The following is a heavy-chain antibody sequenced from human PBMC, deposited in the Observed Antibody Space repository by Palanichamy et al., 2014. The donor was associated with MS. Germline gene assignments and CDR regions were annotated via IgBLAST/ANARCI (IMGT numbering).Heavy chain of an antibody. J-gene: IGHJ6*02. V-gene: IGHV1-18*04. D-gene: IGHD3-10*01. CDR1: GYTFSNYG. Sequence: QVQLVQSGAEVKEPGASVRVSCKASGYTFSNYGISWARQAPGQGLEWMGWISTYNGNTKYAQKFQDRVTMTTDTSTTTAHMDLRSLRSDDSAVYFCARDIGPVPGDYYYGLDVWGQGTTVTVSS. CDR2: ISTYNGNT. CDR3: ARDIGPVPGDYYYGLDV.